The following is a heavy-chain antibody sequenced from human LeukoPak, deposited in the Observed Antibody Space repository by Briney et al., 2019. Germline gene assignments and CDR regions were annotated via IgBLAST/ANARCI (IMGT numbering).Heavy chain of an antibody. CDR1: GFTFSSFA. J-gene: IGHJ4*02. Sequence: GGSLRLSCAASGFTFSSFAMSWVRQAPGKGLEWVSAISGSGGSTYYADPVKGRFTISRDNSKNTLYLQMNSLRAEDTAVYYCAKDEWELGLSYYFDYWGQGTLVTVSS. CDR2: ISGSGGST. V-gene: IGHV3-23*01. D-gene: IGHD1-26*01. CDR3: AKDEWELGLSYYFDY.